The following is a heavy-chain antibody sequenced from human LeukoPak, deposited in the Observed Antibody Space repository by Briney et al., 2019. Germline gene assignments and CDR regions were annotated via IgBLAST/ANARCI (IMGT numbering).Heavy chain of an antibody. CDR2: FDPEDGET. V-gene: IGHV1-24*01. CDR3: ACSGSYYKSIDYFDY. D-gene: IGHD3-10*02. J-gene: IGHJ4*02. CDR1: GYTLTELS. Sequence: ASVKVSCKVSGYTLTELSMHWVRQAPGKGLEWMGGFDPEDGETTYAQKFQGRVTMTEDTSTDTAYMELSSLRSEDTAVYYCACSGSYYKSIDYFDYWGQGTLVTVSS.